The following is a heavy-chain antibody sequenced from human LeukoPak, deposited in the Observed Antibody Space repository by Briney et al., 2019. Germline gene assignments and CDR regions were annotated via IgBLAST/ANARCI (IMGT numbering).Heavy chain of an antibody. D-gene: IGHD1-26*01. CDR1: GFSVSSNY. CDR2: IYSDGST. V-gene: IGHV3-53*01. J-gene: IGHJ4*02. CDR3: ARGRESSGSILYC. Sequence: GGSLRLSCAASGFSVSSNYLTWVRQAPGKGLEWVSVIYSDGSTYYADSVKGRFTVSRDNSKNTLYLQMSSLGAEDTAVYYCARGRESSGSILYCWGQGTLVTVSS.